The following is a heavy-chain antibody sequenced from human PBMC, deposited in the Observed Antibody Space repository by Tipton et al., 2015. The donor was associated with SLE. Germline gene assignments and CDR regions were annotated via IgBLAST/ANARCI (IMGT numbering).Heavy chain of an antibody. CDR2: IHLTGST. V-gene: IGHV4-31*03. J-gene: IGHJ3*01. CDR1: GDSIRSHDYY. D-gene: IGHD3-22*01. CDR3: ARAPRIYYDSSSYYHDAFDL. Sequence: TLSLTCTVSGDSIRSHDYYWSWIRQYPGHSGKGLEWIGYIHLTGSTYYNPSLKSRSTISLDTSKNQFFLTLTPVTAADTAMYYCARAPRIYYDSSSYYHDAFDLWGQGTMVTVSS.